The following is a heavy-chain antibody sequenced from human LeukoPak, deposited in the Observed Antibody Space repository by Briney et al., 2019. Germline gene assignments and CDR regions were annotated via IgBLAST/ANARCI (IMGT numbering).Heavy chain of an antibody. V-gene: IGHV3-23*01. CDR3: AKGSSYDFWSGYDY. CDR2: ISGSGGST. D-gene: IGHD3-3*01. J-gene: IGHJ4*02. CDR1: GFTFSSYA. Sequence: PGGSLRLSCAASGFTFSSYAMSWVRQAPGKGLEWVSAISGSGGSTYYADSVKGRFTISRDNSKNTLYLQMNSLRAEDTAVYYCAKGSSYDFWSGYDYWGQGTLVTVSS.